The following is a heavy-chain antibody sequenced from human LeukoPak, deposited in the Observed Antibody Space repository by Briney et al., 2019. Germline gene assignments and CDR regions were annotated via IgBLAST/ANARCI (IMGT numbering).Heavy chain of an antibody. J-gene: IGHJ4*02. D-gene: IGHD3-10*01. CDR1: GFTFSSYG. Sequence: GGSLRLSCAASGFTFSSYGMSWVRQAPGKGLEWVSTISGSGSYTYYADSVKGRFTISRDNSKNTLYLEVISLTAEDTAVYYCAKDDAWLRFGEWSQGTLVTVSS. V-gene: IGHV3-23*01. CDR2: ISGSGSYT. CDR3: AKDDAWLRFGE.